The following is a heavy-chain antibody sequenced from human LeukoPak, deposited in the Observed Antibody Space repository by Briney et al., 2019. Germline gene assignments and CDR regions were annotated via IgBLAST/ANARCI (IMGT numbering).Heavy chain of an antibody. D-gene: IGHD3-10*01. CDR1: GFKFSDHY. CDR3: ARGVVVRGVPRPRAYYYGMDV. Sequence: GSLRLSCAASGFKFSDHYIDWVRQAPGKGLEWIGEINHSGSTNYNPSLKSRVTISVDTSKNQFSLKLSSVTAADTAVYYCARGVVVRGVPRPRAYYYGMDVWGQGTTVTVSS. V-gene: IGHV4-34*01. J-gene: IGHJ6*02. CDR2: INHSGST.